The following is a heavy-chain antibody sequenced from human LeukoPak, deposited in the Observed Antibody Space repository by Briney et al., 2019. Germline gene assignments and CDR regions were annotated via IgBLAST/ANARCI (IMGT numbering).Heavy chain of an antibody. V-gene: IGHV4-31*03. D-gene: IGHD3-16*01. J-gene: IGHJ6*01. CDR1: GGSISSDGYY. Sequence: SQTLSLTCTVSGGSISSDGYYWSWIRQHPGKGLEWIGYIYYRGSFYCNPSLKSRVTITVDTSKNQISLKLSSVTAADTAVYFCSRDRWAVGRVGGYYAMDVWGQGTTVSVSS. CDR2: IYYRGSF. CDR3: SRDRWAVGRVGGYYAMDV.